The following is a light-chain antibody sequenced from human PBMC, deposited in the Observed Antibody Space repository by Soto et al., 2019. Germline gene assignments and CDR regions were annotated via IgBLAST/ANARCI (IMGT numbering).Light chain of an antibody. CDR2: DAS. V-gene: IGKV1-33*01. CDR1: QDISNY. J-gene: IGKJ4*01. CDR3: QQYDNLPGT. Sequence: DIQMTRSPSSLSASVGDRVTITCQASQDISNYLNWYQQKPGKAPKLLIYDASNLETGVPSRFSGSGSGTDFTFTIISLQPEDIATYYCQQYDNLPGTFGGGTKVEIK.